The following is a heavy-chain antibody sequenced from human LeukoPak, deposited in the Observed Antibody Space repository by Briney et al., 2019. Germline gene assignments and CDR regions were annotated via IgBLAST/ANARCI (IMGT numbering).Heavy chain of an antibody. Sequence: GASVKVSCKASGYSFTSHYMHWVRLAPGQGLEWMGLINPSGSSTLYAQKFQGRVTMTRDMSTTTDYMELSSLRSEDTAVYYCARDNSVGDIAWWFDPWGQGTLVTVSS. CDR3: ARDNSVGDIAWWFDP. V-gene: IGHV1-46*01. CDR2: INPSGSST. D-gene: IGHD3-16*02. CDR1: GYSFTSHY. J-gene: IGHJ5*02.